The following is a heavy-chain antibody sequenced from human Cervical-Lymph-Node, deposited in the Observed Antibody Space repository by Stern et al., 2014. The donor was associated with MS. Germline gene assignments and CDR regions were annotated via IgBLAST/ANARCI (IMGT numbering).Heavy chain of an antibody. CDR1: GFTFSKQW. J-gene: IGHJ6*02. CDR3: LGGMDV. D-gene: IGHD3-10*01. Sequence: EVKLVESGGDLVKPGGSLRLSCAASGFTFSKQWMNWVRQAPGKGLEWVSRIKKKSDGGTTEYAAPVQGRFTISRDDSKDTLYLQMNSLKIEDTAVYYCLGGMDVWGQGTTVIVSS. V-gene: IGHV3-15*01. CDR2: IKKKSDGGTT.